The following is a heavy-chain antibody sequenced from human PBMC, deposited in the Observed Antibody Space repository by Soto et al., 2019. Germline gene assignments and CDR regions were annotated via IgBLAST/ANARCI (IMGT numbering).Heavy chain of an antibody. J-gene: IGHJ4*02. CDR2: MDYSGST. CDR1: GGSISSSSYY. Sequence: PSETLSLTCTVSGGSISSSSYYWGWIRQPPGKGLEWIGSMDYSGSTFYNPSLKSRVTIAGDTSKNQFSLKLNSVTAADTAVFYCARHSATVIMRDTGFDYWGQGALVTVSS. CDR3: ARHSATVIMRDTGFDY. D-gene: IGHD4-17*01. V-gene: IGHV4-39*01.